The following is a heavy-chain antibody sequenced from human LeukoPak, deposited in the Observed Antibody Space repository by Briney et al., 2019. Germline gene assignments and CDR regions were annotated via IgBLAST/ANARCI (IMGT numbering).Heavy chain of an antibody. CDR1: GGSISSYY. CDR3: ARHPVWFGELLSLHFDY. J-gene: IGHJ4*02. D-gene: IGHD3-10*01. CDR2: IYYSGST. Sequence: SETLSLTCTVSGGSISSYYWSWIRQPPGKGLEWIGYIYYSGSTNYNPSLKSRVTISVDTSKNQFSLKLSSVTAADTAVYYCARHPVWFGELLSLHFDYWGQGTLATVSS. V-gene: IGHV4-59*08.